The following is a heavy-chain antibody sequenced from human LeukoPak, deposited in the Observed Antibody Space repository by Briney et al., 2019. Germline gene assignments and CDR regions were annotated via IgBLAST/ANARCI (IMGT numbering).Heavy chain of an antibody. V-gene: IGHV1-69*06. D-gene: IGHD3-9*01. CDR3: ARDLPGLYYDILTGSGPGHAFDI. J-gene: IGHJ3*02. CDR1: GGTFSSYA. CDR2: IIPIFGTA. Sequence: ASVKVSCKASGGTFSSYAISWVRQAPGQGLEWMGGIIPIFGTANYAQKFQGRVTITADKSTSTAYMELSSLRSEDTAVYYCARDLPGLYYDILTGSGPGHAFDIWGQGTMVTVSS.